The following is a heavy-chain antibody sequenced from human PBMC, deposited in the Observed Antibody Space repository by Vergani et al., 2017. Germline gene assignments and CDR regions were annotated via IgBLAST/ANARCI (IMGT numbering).Heavy chain of an antibody. Sequence: VALVQSGPEMRKPGESLKISCQGSEYSFGNYWIGWVRQMPGKGLEWMGIIYPADSDTRYSPSFQGQVTISADKSISTAFLQWDSLKASDTALYYCARHTTYTDSWGQGTLVTVSS. CDR2: IYPADSDT. CDR1: EYSFGNYW. V-gene: IGHV5-51*01. CDR3: ARHTTYTDS. D-gene: IGHD1-1*01. J-gene: IGHJ4*02.